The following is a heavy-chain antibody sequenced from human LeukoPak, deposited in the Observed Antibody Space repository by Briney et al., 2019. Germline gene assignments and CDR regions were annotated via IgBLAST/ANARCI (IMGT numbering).Heavy chain of an antibody. V-gene: IGHV3-53*01. D-gene: IGHD4-17*01. CDR1: GFTVSSNY. CDR2: IYSGGST. CDR3: ARESRSGDYPYYYYYMDV. Sequence: GGSLRLSCAASGFTVSSNYMSWVRQAPGKGLEWVSVIYSGGSTYYADSVKGRFTISRDNSKNTLYLQMNSLRAEDTAVYYCARESRSGDYPYYYYYMDVWGKGTTVTASS. J-gene: IGHJ6*03.